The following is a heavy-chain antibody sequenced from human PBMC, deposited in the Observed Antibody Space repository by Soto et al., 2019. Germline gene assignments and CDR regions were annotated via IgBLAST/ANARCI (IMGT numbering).Heavy chain of an antibody. CDR1: GFSFRTNV. CDR2: MSPSGAEK. Sequence: QVQLVESGGDVVQPGTSLRLSCAASGFSFRTNVLHWVRQAPGKGLEWVAVMSPSGAEKYYTDSVKGRFTISRDNSRNTLYLQMNSLTTDDTAVYYCALDNIPAAPDYFDYWGQGTLVTVSS. CDR3: ALDNIPAAPDYFDY. D-gene: IGHD2-2*01. J-gene: IGHJ4*02. V-gene: IGHV3-30-3*01.